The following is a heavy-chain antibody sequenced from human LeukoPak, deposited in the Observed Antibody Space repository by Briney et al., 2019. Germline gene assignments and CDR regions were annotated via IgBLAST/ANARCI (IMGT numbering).Heavy chain of an antibody. V-gene: IGHV3-66*01. Sequence: GGSLRLSCAASGFTFSDYYMNWVRQAPGKGLEWVSVIYSGGSTYYADSVKGRFTISRDDSKNTLYLQMNSLSAEDTAVYYCARAMIEGFFDYWGQGTLVTVSS. CDR2: IYSGGST. CDR3: ARAMIEGFFDY. CDR1: GFTFSDYY. J-gene: IGHJ4*02. D-gene: IGHD3-22*01.